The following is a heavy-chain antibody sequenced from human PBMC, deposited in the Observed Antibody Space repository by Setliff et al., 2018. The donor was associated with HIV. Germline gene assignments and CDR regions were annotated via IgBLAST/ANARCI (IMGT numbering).Heavy chain of an antibody. D-gene: IGHD2-21*01. V-gene: IGHV3-30*04. Sequence: PGGSLRLSCAASGFTFSSYAMHWVRQAPGKGLGWLAVVSYGGTNTYYADSVKGRFIISRDDSESTLFLQMNSLRVDDTAVYYCARVRYCGSPSCRKEFDFWGQGTLVTVPS. CDR1: GFTFSSYA. J-gene: IGHJ4*02. CDR3: ARVRYCGSPSCRKEFDF. CDR2: VSYGGTNT.